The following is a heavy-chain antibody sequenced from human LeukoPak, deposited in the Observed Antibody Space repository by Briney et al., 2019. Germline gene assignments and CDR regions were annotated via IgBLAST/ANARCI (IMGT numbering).Heavy chain of an antibody. CDR1: GFTFSSYS. J-gene: IGHJ6*03. CDR2: ISGSGGST. Sequence: GGSLRLSCAASGFTFSSYSMNWVRQAPGKGLEWVSAISGSGGSTYYADSVKGRFTISRDNSKNTLYLQMSSLRAEDTAVYYCATPFPKYCSSTSCYGYYYYYMDVWGKGTTVTVSS. V-gene: IGHV3-23*01. CDR3: ATPFPKYCSSTSCYGYYYYYMDV. D-gene: IGHD2-2*01.